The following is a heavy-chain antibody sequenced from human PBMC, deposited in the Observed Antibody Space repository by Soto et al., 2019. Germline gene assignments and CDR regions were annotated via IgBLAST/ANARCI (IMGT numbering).Heavy chain of an antibody. CDR2: ITSSDFTM. CDR1: GFTFSTHS. V-gene: IGHV3-48*01. CDR3: VGEVGFQLIY. J-gene: IGHJ4*02. Sequence: EVQLVESGGGLVQPGGSLRLSCAASGFTFSTHSMNWVRQAPGKGLEWISYITSSDFTMYADSVKGRFTISRDNAKNSLYLQMNSLRGEDTAVYFCVGEVGFQLIYWGQGTLVTVSS. D-gene: IGHD2-2*01.